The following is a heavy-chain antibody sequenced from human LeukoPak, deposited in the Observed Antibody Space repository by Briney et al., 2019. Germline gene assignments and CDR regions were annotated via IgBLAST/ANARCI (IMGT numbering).Heavy chain of an antibody. V-gene: IGHV4-39*07. CDR2: IYYSGTT. D-gene: IGHD6-19*01. CDR3: ASSGYSSGWDAFDI. CDR1: GGSISRSSYY. J-gene: IGHJ3*02. Sequence: SETLSLTCTVSGGSISRSSYYWGWIRQPPGKGLEWIGSIYYSGTTYYNPSLKSRVTISVDTSRNQFSLNLTSVTAADTAVYYCASSGYSSGWDAFDIWGQGTMVTVSS.